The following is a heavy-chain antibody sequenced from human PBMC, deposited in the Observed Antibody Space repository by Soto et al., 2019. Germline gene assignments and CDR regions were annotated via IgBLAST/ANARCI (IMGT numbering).Heavy chain of an antibody. CDR2: IYYSGST. CDR1: GGSISSSSYY. CDR3: ARDYDSSGYYDY. D-gene: IGHD3-22*01. Sequence: SETLSLTCTVSGGSISSSSYYWGWIRQPPGKGLEWIGSIYYSGSTYYNPSLKSRVTISVDTSKNQFSLKLSSVTAADTAVYYCARDYDSSGYYDYWGQGTLVTVSS. V-gene: IGHV4-39*07. J-gene: IGHJ4*02.